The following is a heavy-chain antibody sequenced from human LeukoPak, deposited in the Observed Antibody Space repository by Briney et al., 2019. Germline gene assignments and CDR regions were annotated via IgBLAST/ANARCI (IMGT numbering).Heavy chain of an antibody. J-gene: IGHJ6*02. V-gene: IGHV3-7*01. Sequence: GGSLRLSCAASGFTFSSYWMDWARQAPGKGLEWVASINHNGNVNYYVDSVKGRFTIFRDNAKNSLYLQMSSLRAEDTAVYYCARDAVDTANAVWGQGTTVTVSS. CDR3: ARDAVDTANAV. CDR2: INHNGNVN. D-gene: IGHD5-18*01. CDR1: GFTFSSYW.